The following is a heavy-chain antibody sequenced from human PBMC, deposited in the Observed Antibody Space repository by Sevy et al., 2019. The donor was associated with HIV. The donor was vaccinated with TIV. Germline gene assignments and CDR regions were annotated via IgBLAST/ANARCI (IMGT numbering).Heavy chain of an antibody. CDR3: ARRNDFDI. J-gene: IGHJ3*02. CDR1: GGSINSDH. Sequence: SETLSLTCTVSGGSINSDHWNWIRQPPGKGLEWIGYVYYTGGTNYNPSLKNRVTISVDRTKNQLSLNLTSVTAADTAGYYCARRNDFDIWGHGTIVTVSS. CDR2: VYYTGGT. V-gene: IGHV4-59*08.